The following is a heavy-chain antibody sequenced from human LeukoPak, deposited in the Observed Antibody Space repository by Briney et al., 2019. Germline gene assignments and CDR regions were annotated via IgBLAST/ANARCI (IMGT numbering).Heavy chain of an antibody. CDR3: AKRGDYYDSSGWSLDY. J-gene: IGHJ4*02. CDR2: ISGSGGST. CDR1: GFTFSSYA. V-gene: IGHV3-23*01. Sequence: GGSLRLSCAASGFTFSSYAMSWVRQAPGKGLEWVSAISGSGGSTYYADSVKSRFTISRDNSKNTLYLQMNSLRAEDTAVYYCAKRGDYYDSSGWSLDYWGQGTLVTVSS. D-gene: IGHD3-22*01.